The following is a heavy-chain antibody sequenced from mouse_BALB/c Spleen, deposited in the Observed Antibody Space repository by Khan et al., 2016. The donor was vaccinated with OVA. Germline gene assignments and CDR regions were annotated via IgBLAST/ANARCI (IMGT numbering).Heavy chain of an antibody. CDR2: ISSDSNNI. CDR3: ARTGYYYFDY. CDR1: GFTFSGFG. V-gene: IGHV5-17*02. J-gene: IGHJ2*01. D-gene: IGHD2-3*01. Sequence: EVELVESGGGVVQPGGSRKLSCAASGFTFSGFGVHWVRQAPAKGLEWVAFISSDSNNIYYGDQVKGRFTVSRDKPKKNLFLQITSLRSEDTAMYFCARTGYYYFDYWGQGTTLTVSS.